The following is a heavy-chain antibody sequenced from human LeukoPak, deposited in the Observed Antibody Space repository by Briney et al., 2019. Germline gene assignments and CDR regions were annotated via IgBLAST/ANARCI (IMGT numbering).Heavy chain of an antibody. CDR2: IKTKTDGGTT. CDR3: TTEMRWELPQLDY. J-gene: IGHJ4*02. CDR1: GFTFSNAW. D-gene: IGHD1-26*01. Sequence: GGSLRLSCAASGFTFSNAWMSWVRQAPGKGLEWVGRIKTKTDGGTTEYAAPVKGRFTISRDDSNNTLYLQMNSLKTEDTAVYYCTTEMRWELPQLDYWGQGTLVTVSS. V-gene: IGHV3-15*01.